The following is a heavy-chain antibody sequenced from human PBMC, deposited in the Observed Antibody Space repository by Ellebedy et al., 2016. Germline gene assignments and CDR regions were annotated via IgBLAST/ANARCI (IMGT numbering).Heavy chain of an antibody. CDR2: IRHDGTNK. CDR3: ARWSVEAAGTLVYFDL. J-gene: IGHJ2*01. V-gene: IGHV3-33*01. Sequence: GGSLRLSCAASGFTFSRYGMHWVRQAPGKGLEWVAVIRHDGTNKYYADSVKGRFTISRDDSKNTVDLQMDSLRDEDTAEYYCARWSVEAAGTLVYFDLWGRGTLVTVSS. D-gene: IGHD6-13*01. CDR1: GFTFSRYG.